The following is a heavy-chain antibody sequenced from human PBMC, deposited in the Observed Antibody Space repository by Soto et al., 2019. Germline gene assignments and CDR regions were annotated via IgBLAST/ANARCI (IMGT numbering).Heavy chain of an antibody. CDR3: ARSVAGHLDY. V-gene: IGHV3-48*02. Sequence: EVQLVESGGGLVQPGGSLRLSCAASGFSFNIYSMNWVRQAPGKGLEWVSYITSDTATIHYADSVRGRFTLSRYNAATSRFLQMNSLRDEDTAAYYCARSVAGHLDYWGQGARVTVSS. CDR1: GFSFNIYS. CDR2: ITSDTATI. D-gene: IGHD6-19*01. J-gene: IGHJ4*02.